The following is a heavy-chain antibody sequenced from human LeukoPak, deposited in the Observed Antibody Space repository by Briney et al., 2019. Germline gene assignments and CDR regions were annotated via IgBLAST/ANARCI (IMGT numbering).Heavy chain of an antibody. V-gene: IGHV5-51*01. CDR3: ASNGDELLDAFDI. CDR1: GYSFHSQW. CDR2: IYPGDSDT. J-gene: IGHJ3*02. Sequence: GESLKISCKGPGYSFHSQWIGWVRQMPGKGLEWMGIIYPGDSDTRYSPSFQGQVTISADKSISTAYLQWSSLKASDTAMYYCASNGDELLDAFDIWGQGTMVTVSS. D-gene: IGHD1-26*01.